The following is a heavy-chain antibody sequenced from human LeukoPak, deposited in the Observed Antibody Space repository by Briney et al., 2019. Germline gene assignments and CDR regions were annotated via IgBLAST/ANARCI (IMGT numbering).Heavy chain of an antibody. CDR3: AATALEYCSSTSCYRASYYYYYYMDV. Sequence: SVKVSCKASGFTFTNSAVQWVRQARGQRLEWIGWIVVGSGNTNYAQKFQERVTITRDMSTSTAYMELSSLRSEDTAVYYCAATALEYCSSTSCYRASYYYYYYMDVWGKGTTVTVSS. CDR2: IVVGSGNT. D-gene: IGHD2-2*02. CDR1: GFTFTNSA. V-gene: IGHV1-58*01. J-gene: IGHJ6*03.